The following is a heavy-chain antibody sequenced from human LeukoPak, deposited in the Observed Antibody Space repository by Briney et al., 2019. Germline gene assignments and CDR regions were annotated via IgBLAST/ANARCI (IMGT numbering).Heavy chain of an antibody. CDR1: GFTFSSYG. Sequence: GGTLRLSCAASGFTFSSYGMHWVRQAPGKGLEWVAVISYDGSNKYYADSVKGRFTISGDNSKNTLYLQMNSLRAEDTAVYYCAKGDSSSWYHHFDYWGQGTLVTVSS. V-gene: IGHV3-30*18. J-gene: IGHJ4*02. CDR3: AKGDSSSWYHHFDY. CDR2: ISYDGSNK. D-gene: IGHD6-13*01.